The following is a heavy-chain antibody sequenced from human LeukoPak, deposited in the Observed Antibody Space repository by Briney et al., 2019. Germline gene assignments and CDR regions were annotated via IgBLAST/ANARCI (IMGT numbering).Heavy chain of an antibody. D-gene: IGHD6-13*01. CDR1: GDSVPSNSAA. J-gene: IGHJ5*02. V-gene: IGHV6-1*01. CDR2: TYYRSKWYN. CDR3: ARSAPKIYSSSWYNWFDP. Sequence: SQTLSLTCAISGDSVPSNSAAWNWIRQSPSRGLEWLGRTYYRSKWYNDYAVSVKSRITINPDTSKNQFSLQLNSVTPEDTAVYYCARSAPKIYSSSWYNWFDPWGQGTLVTVSS.